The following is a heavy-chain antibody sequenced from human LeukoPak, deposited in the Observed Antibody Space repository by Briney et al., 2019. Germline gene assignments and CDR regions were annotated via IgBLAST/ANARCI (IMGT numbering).Heavy chain of an antibody. CDR1: GFTFSTYA. Sequence: PGGSLRLSCAASGFTFSTYAMSWVRQAPGKGLEWVSRINSDGSSTSYADSVKGRFTISRDNAKNTLYLQMNSLRAEDTAVYYCARDTDTVTTILDYWGQGTLVTVSS. D-gene: IGHD4-17*01. V-gene: IGHV3-74*01. CDR3: ARDTDTVTTILDY. J-gene: IGHJ4*02. CDR2: INSDGSST.